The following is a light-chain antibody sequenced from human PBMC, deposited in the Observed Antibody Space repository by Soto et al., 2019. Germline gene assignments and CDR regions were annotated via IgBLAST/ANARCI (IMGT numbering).Light chain of an antibody. J-gene: IGKJ5*01. V-gene: IGKV3D-15*01. CDR1: QSVSSK. Sequence: ETVMTQSPATVSLSPGERATLSVLASQSVSSKLAWYQQKPGQAPRLLIYGASTRATGIPARFSGSGSGTEFTLTISSLQSEDFAVYYCQQYNNWPPITFGQGTRLEIK. CDR3: QQYNNWPPIT. CDR2: GAS.